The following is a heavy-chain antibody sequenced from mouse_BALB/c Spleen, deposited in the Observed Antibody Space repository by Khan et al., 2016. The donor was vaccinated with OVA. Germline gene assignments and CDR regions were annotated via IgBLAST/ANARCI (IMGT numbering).Heavy chain of an antibody. J-gene: IGHJ3*01. D-gene: IGHD2-13*01. V-gene: IGHV1-61*01. CDR2: IDPSDSKT. CDR1: GYTFTSYW. Sequence: QVQLQQPGAELVRPGASVKLSCKASGYTFTSYWMNWVKQRPGQGLEWIGMIDPSDSKTHYNQMFRDKATLTIDKSSSTAYMHLPSLTSEDSAVYYGTRGGEGTSFAFWGQGTLATVSA. CDR3: TRGGEGTSFAF.